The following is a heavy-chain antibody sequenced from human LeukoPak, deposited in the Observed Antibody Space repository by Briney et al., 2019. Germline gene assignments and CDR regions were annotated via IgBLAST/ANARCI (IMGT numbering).Heavy chain of an antibody. CDR2: VSSSSYI. V-gene: IGHV3-21*01. CDR1: GFTFSSYS. D-gene: IGHD3-3*01. J-gene: IGHJ4*02. CDR3: AKIPYYDFWSGRQYFDY. Sequence: GGSLRLSCVASGFTFSSYSMNWVRQAPGKGLEWVSSVSSSSYIYYADSVKGRFTISRDNAKNSLYLQMNSLRAEDTAVYYCAKIPYYDFWSGRQYFDYWGQGTLVTVSS.